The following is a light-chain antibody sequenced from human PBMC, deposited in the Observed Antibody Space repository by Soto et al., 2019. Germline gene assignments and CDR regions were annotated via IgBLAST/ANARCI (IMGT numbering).Light chain of an antibody. CDR1: QSVSSY. Sequence: EIVLTQSPATLSLSPGERATISCRASQSVSSYLAWYQQRPGQAPRLLILDASSRATGIPARFSGSGSGTDFTLTISSLEPEDFAVYYCQQRSNWPYTFGQGTKLEIK. CDR2: DAS. J-gene: IGKJ2*01. CDR3: QQRSNWPYT. V-gene: IGKV3-11*01.